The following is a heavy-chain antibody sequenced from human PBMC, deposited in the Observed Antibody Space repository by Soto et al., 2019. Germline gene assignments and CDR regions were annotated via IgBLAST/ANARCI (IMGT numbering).Heavy chain of an antibody. CDR1: GFTFSSYA. J-gene: IGHJ5*02. CDR3: ARERKRFTVSRQTPTEVRWFDP. Sequence: PGGSLRLSCAASGFTFSSYAMHWVRQAPGKGLEWVAVISYDGSNKYYADSVKGRFTISRDNSKNTLYLQMNSLRAEDTAVYYCARERKRFTVSRQTPTEVRWFDPWGQGTLVTVSS. CDR2: ISYDGSNK. D-gene: IGHD3-3*01. V-gene: IGHV3-30-3*01.